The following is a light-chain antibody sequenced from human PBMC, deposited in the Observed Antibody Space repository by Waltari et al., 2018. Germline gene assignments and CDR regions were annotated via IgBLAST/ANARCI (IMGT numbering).Light chain of an antibody. CDR2: DAS. J-gene: IGKJ2*01. CDR1: RASASN. Sequence: EIVMMQSPATLSVSPGGGATLSCRASRASASNVAWYQQRPGQPLRLLIFDASTRATGIPERFSGSWSGPEFTLTISSLQSEDSAVYFCQQFNTGYSFGQGTKLEI. V-gene: IGKV3-15*01. CDR3: QQFNTGYS.